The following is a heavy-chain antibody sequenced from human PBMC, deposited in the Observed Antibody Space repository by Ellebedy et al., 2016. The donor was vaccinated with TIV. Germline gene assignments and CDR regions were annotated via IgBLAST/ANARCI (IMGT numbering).Heavy chain of an antibody. CDR3: ARDRSVVMTSDAFDI. D-gene: IGHD4-23*01. V-gene: IGHV3-20*04. Sequence: GESLKISCVASGFTFSIYNMNWVRQAPGKGLEWVSGIKWNGGSTGYADSVKGRFTISRDNAKNSLYLQMNSLRAEDTSLYYCARDRSVVMTSDAFDIWGQGTMVTVSS. J-gene: IGHJ3*02. CDR1: GFTFSIYN. CDR2: IKWNGGST.